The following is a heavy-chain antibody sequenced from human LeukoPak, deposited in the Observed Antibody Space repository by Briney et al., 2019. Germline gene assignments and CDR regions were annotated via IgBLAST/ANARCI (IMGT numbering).Heavy chain of an antibody. Sequence: PGGSLRLSCAASGFTFNSFSMNWVRQAPGKGLEWVSYISSSSSTIYYADSVKGRFTISRDNAKNSLYLQMNSLRAEDTAVYYCAKGVSDYGDYVYDYWGQGTLVTVSS. CDR3: AKGVSDYGDYVYDY. V-gene: IGHV3-48*01. J-gene: IGHJ4*02. CDR1: GFTFNSFS. D-gene: IGHD4-17*01. CDR2: ISSSSSTI.